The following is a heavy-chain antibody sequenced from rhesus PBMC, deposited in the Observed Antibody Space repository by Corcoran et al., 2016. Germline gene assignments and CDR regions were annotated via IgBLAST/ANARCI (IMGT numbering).Heavy chain of an antibody. J-gene: IGHJ5-2*01. Sequence: QVQLQESGPGLVKPSETLSLTCAVSGYSISSGYDWGWIRQPPGKGLEYIGYITNRGSTYYNPSLKSRVTISKDTSKNQFSLKLSSVTAADTAVYYCARRDFWGQGVLVTVSS. CDR3: ARRDF. CDR2: ITNRGST. V-gene: IGHV4-99*01. CDR1: GYSISSGYD.